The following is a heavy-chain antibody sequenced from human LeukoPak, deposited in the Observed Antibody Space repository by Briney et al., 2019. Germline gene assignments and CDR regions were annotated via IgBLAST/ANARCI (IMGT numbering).Heavy chain of an antibody. CDR3: ARGDCSSTSCYPYYYYMDV. Sequence: GSSVKVSCKASGGTFSSYAISWVRQAPGQGLEWMGGIIPIFGTANYAQKFQGRVTITADKSTSTAYMELSSLRSEDTAVYYCARGDCSSTSCYPYYYYMDVWGKGTTVTVSS. D-gene: IGHD2-2*01. V-gene: IGHV1-69*06. J-gene: IGHJ6*03. CDR1: GGTFSSYA. CDR2: IIPIFGTA.